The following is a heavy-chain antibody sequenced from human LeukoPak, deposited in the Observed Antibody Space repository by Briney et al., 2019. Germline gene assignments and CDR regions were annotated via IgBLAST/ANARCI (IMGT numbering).Heavy chain of an antibody. D-gene: IGHD1-26*01. Sequence: GGSLRLTCAASGFTFSSYWMHWVRQALGKGLVWVSRIVSDGSSTIYADSVKGRFTISRDNAENMLYLQMSSLRAEDTAVYYCATFSGNFPNWGQGTLVTVSS. CDR1: GFTFSSYW. CDR3: ATFSGNFPN. J-gene: IGHJ4*02. CDR2: IVSDGSST. V-gene: IGHV3-74*01.